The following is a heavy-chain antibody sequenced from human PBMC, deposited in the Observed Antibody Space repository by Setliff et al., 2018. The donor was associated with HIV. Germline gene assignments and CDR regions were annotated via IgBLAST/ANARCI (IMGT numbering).Heavy chain of an antibody. D-gene: IGHD3-16*01. J-gene: IGHJ6*02. V-gene: IGHV4-61*02. CDR2: FSVPGTT. CDR3: ARRKGGYGLDV. CDR1: GGSITSADCY. Sequence: PSETLSLTCTVSGGSITSADCYWTWIRQPAGKGLEWIGRFSVPGTTNYGPSFKSRLTIWVDMSKNQFSLKLTSVTAADTAVYYCARRKGGYGLDVWGQGTTVTVSS.